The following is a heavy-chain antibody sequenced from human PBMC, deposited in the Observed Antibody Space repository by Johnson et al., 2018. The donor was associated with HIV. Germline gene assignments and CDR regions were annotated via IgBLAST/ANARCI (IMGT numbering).Heavy chain of an antibody. D-gene: IGHD3-10*01. CDR3: ARKVRFGPFDI. CDR2: TSYDGGNK. CDR1: GFAFRSYG. V-gene: IGHV3-30*19. Sequence: VQLVESGGGMVQPGRSLRLSCAASGFAFRSYGMHWVRQAPGKGLEWVAVTSYDGGNKYYADSVKGRLTISRDNSKNTLYLQMNSLRAEYTAVYYCARKVRFGPFDIWGQGTMVTVSS. J-gene: IGHJ3*02.